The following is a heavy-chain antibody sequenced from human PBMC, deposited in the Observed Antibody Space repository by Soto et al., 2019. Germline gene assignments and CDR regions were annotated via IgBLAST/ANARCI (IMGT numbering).Heavy chain of an antibody. CDR2: IFYSGST. J-gene: IGHJ5*02. Sequence: SENLSLTCTVSGGSISNYYWSWIRQPPGRGLEWIGHIFYSGSTNYNPALKSRVTISVDTSKSQFSLKLSSVTTADTAVYYCAKDSGYNYGYFRWFDPWGQGTLVTVSS. CDR3: AKDSGYNYGYFRWFDP. CDR1: GGSISNYY. V-gene: IGHV4-59*01. D-gene: IGHD5-18*01.